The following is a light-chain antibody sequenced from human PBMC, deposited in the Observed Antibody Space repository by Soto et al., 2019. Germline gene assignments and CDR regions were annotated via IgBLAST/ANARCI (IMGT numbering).Light chain of an antibody. V-gene: IGKV1-5*01. Sequence: DIQMTQSPSTLSASVGVRVTITCRASQSISSWLAWYQQKPGKASKLLIYDASSLESGVPSRFSGSGSGTEFTLTISSLQPDDFATYYCQQYNSYSQTFGQGTKVDIK. CDR3: QQYNSYSQT. J-gene: IGKJ1*01. CDR1: QSISSW. CDR2: DAS.